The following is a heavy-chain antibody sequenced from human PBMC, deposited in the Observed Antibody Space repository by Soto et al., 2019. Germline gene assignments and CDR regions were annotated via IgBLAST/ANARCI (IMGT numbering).Heavy chain of an antibody. J-gene: IGHJ3*02. CDR3: PRERSPLSEIVATNDAFDI. CDR2: IIPIFGTA. D-gene: IGHD5-12*01. Sequence: QVQLVQSGAEVKKPGSSVKVSCKASGGTFSSYGISWVRQAPGQGLEWMGGIIPIFGTANYAQKFQGRVTITADESTSTAYMELSSLRSEDTAVYYGPRERSPLSEIVATNDAFDIWGQGTMVTVSS. CDR1: GGTFSSYG. V-gene: IGHV1-69*01.